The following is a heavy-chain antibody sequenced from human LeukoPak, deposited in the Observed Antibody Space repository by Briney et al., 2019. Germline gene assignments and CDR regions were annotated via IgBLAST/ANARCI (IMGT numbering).Heavy chain of an antibody. CDR1: GGSVSSGSYY. Sequence: SETLSLTCTVSGGSVSSGSYYWSWIRQPPGKGLEWIGYIYYSGSAKYNPSLKSRVTILVDTSKNQFSLKLTSVTAADTAVYYCARGFGDWGLSWFDPWGQGTLVTVSP. CDR2: IYYSGSA. J-gene: IGHJ5*02. D-gene: IGHD3-10*01. V-gene: IGHV4-61*01. CDR3: ARGFGDWGLSWFDP.